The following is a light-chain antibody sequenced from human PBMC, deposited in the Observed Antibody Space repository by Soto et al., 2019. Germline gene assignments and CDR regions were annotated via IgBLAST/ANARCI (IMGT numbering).Light chain of an antibody. CDR1: QSVGSS. CDR2: GAS. CDR3: QQCNDWPRT. Sequence: IVMTQSPATLSVSPGERATLSCRASQSVGSSLAWYQQKPGRAPRLLIYGASSRATGGPARFSGSGSGTDFTLTISGLQSEDFAVYYCQQCNDWPRTFGQGTKLEI. V-gene: IGKV3-15*01. J-gene: IGKJ2*01.